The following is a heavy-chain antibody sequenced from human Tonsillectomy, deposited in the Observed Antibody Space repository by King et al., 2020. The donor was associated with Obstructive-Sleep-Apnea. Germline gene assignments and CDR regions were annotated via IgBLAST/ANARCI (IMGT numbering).Heavy chain of an antibody. J-gene: IGHJ4*02. CDR1: GFTFSSYA. Sequence: VQLVESGGGLVQPGGSLRLSCAASGFTFSSYAMHWVRQAPGKGLEYVSAISSNGGSTYYANSVKGRFTISRDNSKNTLYLQMGSLRPEDMAVYYCARVFRYCSGGSCSHFDYWGQGTLVTVSS. D-gene: IGHD2-15*01. V-gene: IGHV3-64*01. CDR3: ARVFRYCSGGSCSHFDY. CDR2: ISSNGGST.